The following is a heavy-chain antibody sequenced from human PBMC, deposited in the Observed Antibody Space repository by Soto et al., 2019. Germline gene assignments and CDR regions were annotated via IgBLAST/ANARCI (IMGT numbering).Heavy chain of an antibody. CDR1: GYTLTELS. Sequence: QVQLVQSGAEVKQPGASVKVSCKVSGYTLTELSMHWVRQAPGKGLEWMGGFDPEDGEIIYAQKFQGRVTMTEDISADTAYMELSSLKSEDTAVYYCATDRRVRWGLNFEFWGQGTLVTVSA. J-gene: IGHJ4*02. D-gene: IGHD2-21*01. V-gene: IGHV1-24*01. CDR3: ATDRRVRWGLNFEF. CDR2: FDPEDGEI.